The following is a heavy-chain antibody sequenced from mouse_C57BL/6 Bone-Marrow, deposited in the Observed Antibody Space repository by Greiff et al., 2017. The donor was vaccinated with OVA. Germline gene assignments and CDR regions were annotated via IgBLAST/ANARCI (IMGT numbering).Heavy chain of an antibody. CDR3: ARSFAY. CDR2: ISNLAYSI. Sequence: EVKLQESGGGLVQPGGSLKLSCAASGFTFSDYGMAWVRQAPRKGPEWVAFISNLAYSIYYADTVTGRFTISRENAKNTLYLEMSSLRAEDTAMYYCARSFAYWGQGTLVTVSA. CDR1: GFTFSDYG. V-gene: IGHV5-15*01. J-gene: IGHJ3*01.